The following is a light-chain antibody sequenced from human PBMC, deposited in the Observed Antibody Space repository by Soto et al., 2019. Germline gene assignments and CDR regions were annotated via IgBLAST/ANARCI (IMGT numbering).Light chain of an antibody. CDR1: QSINNY. V-gene: IGKV1-5*01. CDR3: QQYNSYCT. J-gene: IGKJ1*01. CDR2: DAS. Sequence: IQMTQSTSSLSASVGDRVTITCRASQSINNYLNWYQQKPGKAPKLLIYDASSLESGVPSRFSGSGSGTEFTLTISSLQPDDFATYYCQQYNSYCTFGQGTKVDIK.